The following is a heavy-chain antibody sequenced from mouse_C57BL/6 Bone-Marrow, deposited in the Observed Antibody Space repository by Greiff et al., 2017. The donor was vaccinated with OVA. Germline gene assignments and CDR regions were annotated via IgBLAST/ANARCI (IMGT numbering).Heavy chain of an antibody. J-gene: IGHJ4*01. CDR3: AREDGSRDYDMDY. CDR1: GYTFTSYD. CDR2: IHPRDGSN. Sequence: QVQLKQSGPELVKPGASVKLSCKASGYTFTSYDINWVKQRPGQGLEWIGWIHPRDGSNKYNEKFKGKVTLTVDPSCRTAYMELRSLTCEDYAVYFCAREDGSRDYDMDYWGQGTSVTVSS. D-gene: IGHD1-1*01. V-gene: IGHV1-85*01.